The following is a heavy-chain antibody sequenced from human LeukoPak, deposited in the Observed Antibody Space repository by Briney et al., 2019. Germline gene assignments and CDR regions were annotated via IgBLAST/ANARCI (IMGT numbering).Heavy chain of an antibody. J-gene: IGHJ4*02. Sequence: GESLKISCRGSGYSFTSYWISWVRQMPGKGLEWMGRIDPSDSYTNYSPPFQGHVTISADKSISTAYLQWSSLKASDTAMYYCASGPLGIVATFEDWGQGTLVTVSS. V-gene: IGHV5-10-1*01. CDR1: GYSFTSYW. D-gene: IGHD5-12*01. CDR3: ASGPLGIVATFED. CDR2: IDPSDSYT.